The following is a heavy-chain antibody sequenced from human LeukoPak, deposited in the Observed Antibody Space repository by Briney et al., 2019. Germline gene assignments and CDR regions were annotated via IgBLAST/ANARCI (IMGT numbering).Heavy chain of an antibody. CDR2: IKQDGSEK. CDR3: ARGARITMVRGVNDY. D-gene: IGHD3-10*01. Sequence: GGSLRLSCAASGFTFSSYWMSWVRQAPGKGLEWVANIKQDGSEKYYVDSVKGRFTISRDNAKNSLYLQMNSLRAEDTAVYYCARGARITMVRGVNDYWGQGTLVTVSS. V-gene: IGHV3-7*01. CDR1: GFTFSSYW. J-gene: IGHJ4*02.